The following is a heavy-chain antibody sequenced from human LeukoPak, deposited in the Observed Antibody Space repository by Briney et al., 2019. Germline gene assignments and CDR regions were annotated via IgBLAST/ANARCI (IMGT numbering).Heavy chain of an antibody. V-gene: IGHV4-34*01. CDR2: INHSGST. CDR3: ARRREKVVVITSYNWFDP. CDR1: GGSFSGYY. J-gene: IGHJ5*02. Sequence: PSETLSLTCAVYGGSFSGYYWSWIRQPPGKGLEWIGEINHSGSTNYNPSLKSRVTISVDTSKNQFSLKLSSVTAADTAVYYCARRREKVVVITSYNWFDPWGQGTLVTVSS. D-gene: IGHD3-22*01.